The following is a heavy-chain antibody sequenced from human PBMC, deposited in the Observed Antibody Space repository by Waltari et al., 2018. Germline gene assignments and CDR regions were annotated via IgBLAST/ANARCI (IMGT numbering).Heavy chain of an antibody. Sequence: QVQLVQSGAEVKKPGSSVKVSCKASGGTFSSYTISWVRQATGQGLEWMGRIIPILGIANYAQKFQGRVTITADKSTSTAYMELSSLRSEDTAVYYCARDKMELRDAFDIWGQGTMVTVSS. CDR2: IIPILGIA. J-gene: IGHJ3*02. CDR3: ARDKMELRDAFDI. D-gene: IGHD1-7*01. CDR1: GGTFSSYT. V-gene: IGHV1-69*08.